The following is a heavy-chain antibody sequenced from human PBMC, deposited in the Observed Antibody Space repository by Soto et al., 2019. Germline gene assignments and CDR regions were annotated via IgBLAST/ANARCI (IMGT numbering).Heavy chain of an antibody. V-gene: IGHV3-7*01. CDR3: ARDQVAVAGTPAFDY. J-gene: IGHJ4*02. CDR1: GSTFSNYW. Sequence: GGSLRLSCAASGSTFSNYWMNWVRQAPWKGLEWVANIKQDGSEIYYVGSLKGRFTISRDNAKNSLYPQMNSLRAEDTAVYYCARDQVAVAGTPAFDYWGKGTLVTVS. CDR2: IKQDGSEI. D-gene: IGHD6-19*01.